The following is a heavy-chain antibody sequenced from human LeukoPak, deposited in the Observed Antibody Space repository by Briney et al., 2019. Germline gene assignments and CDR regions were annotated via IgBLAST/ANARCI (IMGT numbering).Heavy chain of an antibody. J-gene: IGHJ6*03. Sequence: PGRSLRLSCAASGFTFSSYWMSWVRQAPGKGLEWVANIKQDGSEKYYVDSVKGRFTISRDNAKNSLYLQMNSLRAEDTAVYYCARDQIVVVPAAITKYYYMDVWGKGTTVTVSS. D-gene: IGHD2-2*01. V-gene: IGHV3-7*01. CDR2: IKQDGSEK. CDR3: ARDQIVVVPAAITKYYYMDV. CDR1: GFTFSSYW.